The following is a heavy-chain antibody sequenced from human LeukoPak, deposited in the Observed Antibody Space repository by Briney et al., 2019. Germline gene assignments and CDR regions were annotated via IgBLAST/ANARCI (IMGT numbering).Heavy chain of an antibody. D-gene: IGHD2-15*01. CDR3: ARKGRTSLADFDY. V-gene: IGHV3-30*17. CDR1: GFTFSSYA. Sequence: GGSLRLSCAASGFTFSSYAMHWVRQAPGKGLEWVAVISYDGSNKYYADSVKGRFTTSRDNSKNTLYLEMNSLRPEDTALYYCARKGRTSLADFDYWGQGTLVTVSS. J-gene: IGHJ4*02. CDR2: ISYDGSNK.